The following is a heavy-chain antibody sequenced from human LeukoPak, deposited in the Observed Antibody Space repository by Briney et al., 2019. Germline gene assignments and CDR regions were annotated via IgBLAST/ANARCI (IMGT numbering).Heavy chain of an antibody. CDR3: ARDSKEDTAMTTGSDY. Sequence: SAKVSCKASGGTFSSYAISWVRQAPGQGLEWMGRITPILGIADYAQKFQGRVTITADKSTSTAYMELSSLRSEDTAVYYCARDSKEDTAMTTGSDYWGQGTLVTVSS. D-gene: IGHD5-18*01. CDR1: GGTFSSYA. CDR2: ITPILGIA. J-gene: IGHJ4*02. V-gene: IGHV1-69*04.